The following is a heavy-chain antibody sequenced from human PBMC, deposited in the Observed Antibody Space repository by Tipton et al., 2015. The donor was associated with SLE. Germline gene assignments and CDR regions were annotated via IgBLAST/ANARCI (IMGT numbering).Heavy chain of an antibody. V-gene: IGHV3-23*01. CDR3: AKDLKGYGGPLDY. Sequence: SLRLSCAASGFTFSSYAMSWVRQAPGKGLEWVSAISGSGGSTYYADSVKGRFTISRDNSKNTPYLQMNSLRAEDTAVYYCAKDLKGYGGPLDYWGQGTLVTVSS. D-gene: IGHD1-26*01. CDR1: GFTFSSYA. CDR2: ISGSGGST. J-gene: IGHJ4*02.